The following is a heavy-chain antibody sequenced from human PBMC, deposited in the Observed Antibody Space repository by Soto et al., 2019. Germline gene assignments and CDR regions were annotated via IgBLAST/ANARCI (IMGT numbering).Heavy chain of an antibody. V-gene: IGHV1-69*12. CDR1: GGTFSSYA. CDR2: IIPIFGTA. CDR3: SRSLRFLEWLSPFDS. J-gene: IGHJ4*02. Sequence: QVQLVQSGAEVKKPGSSVKVSCKASGGTFSSYAISWVRQAPGQGLEWMGGIIPIFGTANYAQKFQGRVTITADESTSTAYIELSSLRSEDTAVYYCSRSLRFLEWLSPFDSWGQGTLVTVSS. D-gene: IGHD3-3*01.